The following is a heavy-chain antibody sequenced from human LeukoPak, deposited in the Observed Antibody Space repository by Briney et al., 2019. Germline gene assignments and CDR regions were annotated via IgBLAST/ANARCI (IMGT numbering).Heavy chain of an antibody. J-gene: IGHJ4*02. CDR1: LFTVSGHY. CDR3: ARSNYYECRRFDS. D-gene: IGHD3-22*01. CDR2: MYSGGST. V-gene: IGHV3-53*01. Sequence: WGSLRLTCAVSLFTVSGHYMSWVRQAPGRGLEWVSVMYSGGSTYYADSVKGRFTISRDNSKNTLYLQMHSLRAEDTAVYYCARSNYYECRRFDSWGQGTLVTVSS.